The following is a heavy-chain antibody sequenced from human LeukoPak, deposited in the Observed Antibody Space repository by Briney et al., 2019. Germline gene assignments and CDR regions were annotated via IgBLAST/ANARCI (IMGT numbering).Heavy chain of an antibody. Sequence: GGSLRLSCAASGFTFSSYAMSWVRQAPGKGLEWVSAISGSGGSTYYADSVKGRFTISRDNSKNTLYLQMNSLRAEDTAVYYCARDRSYGDYQLDYWGQGTLVTVSS. CDR2: ISGSGGST. CDR1: GFTFSSYA. J-gene: IGHJ4*02. CDR3: ARDRSYGDYQLDY. D-gene: IGHD4-17*01. V-gene: IGHV3-23*01.